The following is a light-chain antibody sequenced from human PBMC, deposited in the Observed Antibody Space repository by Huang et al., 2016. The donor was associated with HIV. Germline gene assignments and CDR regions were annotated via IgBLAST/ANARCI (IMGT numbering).Light chain of an antibody. CDR2: CAS. CDR3: QQYNNWPPWT. CDR1: PSVSSN. Sequence: ETVMTQSPATLSVSPGERATLSCRASPSVSSNLAWYQQKPGQAPRLLILCASTRATGIPARFSGSGSGTEFTLTISSLQSEDFAVYYCQQYNNWPPWTFGQGTKVEIK. V-gene: IGKV3-15*01. J-gene: IGKJ1*01.